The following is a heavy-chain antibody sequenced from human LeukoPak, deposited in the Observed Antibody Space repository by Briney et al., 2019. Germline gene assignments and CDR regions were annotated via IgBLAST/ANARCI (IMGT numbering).Heavy chain of an antibody. CDR1: GFTFSSYG. CDR2: IWYDGSNK. CDR3: ARGYGSGTNGGFDP. V-gene: IGHV3-33*01. Sequence: PGRSLRLYCAASGFTFSSYGMHWVRQAPGKGLEWVAVIWYDGSNKYYADSVKGRFTISRDNSKNTLYLQMNSLRAEDTAVYYCARGYGSGTNGGFDPWGQGTLVTVSS. D-gene: IGHD3-10*01. J-gene: IGHJ5*02.